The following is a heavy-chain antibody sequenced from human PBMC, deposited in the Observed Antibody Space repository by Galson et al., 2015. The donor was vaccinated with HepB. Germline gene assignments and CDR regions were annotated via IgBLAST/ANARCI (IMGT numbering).Heavy chain of an antibody. CDR3: AKDAYSSSYYFDY. J-gene: IGHJ4*02. CDR2: IWPDGYKK. V-gene: IGHV3-33*06. Sequence: SLRLSCATSGFTFSNSGMHWVRQAPGKGLEWVAVIWPDGYKKYYADSVRGRFTISRDNSKNTVYLQMNSMRAEDTAVYYCAKDAYSSSYYFDYWGQGTLVTVSS. CDR1: GFTFSNSG. D-gene: IGHD6-6*01.